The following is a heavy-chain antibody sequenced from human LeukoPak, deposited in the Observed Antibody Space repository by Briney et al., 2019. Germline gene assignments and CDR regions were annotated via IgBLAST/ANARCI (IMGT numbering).Heavy chain of an antibody. V-gene: IGHV3-21*01. CDR3: ARDHGRGSSSFHSWGGGTYYFDY. J-gene: IGHJ4*02. Sequence: GGSLRLSCAASGFTFSSYSMNWVRQAPGKGLEWVSSISSSSSYIYYADSVKGRFTISRDNSRNTLYLQMNSLRAEDTAVYYCARDHGRGSSSFHSWGGGTYYFDYWGQGTLVTVSS. D-gene: IGHD6-6*01. CDR1: GFTFSSYS. CDR2: ISSSSSYI.